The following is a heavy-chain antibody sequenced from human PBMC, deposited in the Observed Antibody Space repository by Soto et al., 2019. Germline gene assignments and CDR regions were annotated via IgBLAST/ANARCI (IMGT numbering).Heavy chain of an antibody. CDR1: GYXXSXXX. D-gene: IGHD3-16*01. V-gene: IGHV3-23*01. J-gene: IGHJ2*01. CDR2: ISNGGDYI. Sequence: EVQLLESGGGLVXXXXXXXXSCAAXGYXXSXXXXXWVRQAXXKGLEWVSCISNGGDYIYYADAVKGRVTISRDRSTSTLYLQMNGLTADDTAVYYCAKDAGPLGTNDWYFDVWGRGTLVTVSP. CDR3: AKDAGPLGTNDWYFDV.